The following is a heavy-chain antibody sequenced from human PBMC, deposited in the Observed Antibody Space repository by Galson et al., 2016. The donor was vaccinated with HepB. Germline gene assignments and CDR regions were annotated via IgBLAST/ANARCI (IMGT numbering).Heavy chain of an antibody. J-gene: IGHJ6*02. D-gene: IGHD3-3*01. Sequence: PALVKPTQTLTLTCTISGLPLSTSGMCVNWIRQPPGKALQWLAFIDWDDVKYYSTSLKTRLAISKDTSTNQVVLTMTNMDPVDTATYYCARMPLRFRGYYGMDVWGQGTTVTVSS. CDR1: GLPLSTSGMC. CDR2: IDWDDVK. V-gene: IGHV2-70*01. CDR3: ARMPLRFRGYYGMDV.